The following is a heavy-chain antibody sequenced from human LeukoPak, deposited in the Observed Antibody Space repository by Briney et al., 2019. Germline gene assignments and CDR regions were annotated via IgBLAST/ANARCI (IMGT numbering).Heavy chain of an antibody. J-gene: IGHJ5*02. V-gene: IGHV3-7*01. CDR3: ARDVDRRDDP. Sequence: PGGSLRLSCAASGFTFSSYWMSWVRQAPGKGLEWVANINQDGSAKYYVDSMEGRFTISRDNAKNSLYLQMNSLRAEDTAVYYCARDVDRRDDPWGQGILVTVSS. D-gene: IGHD3-9*01. CDR1: GFTFSSYW. CDR2: INQDGSAK.